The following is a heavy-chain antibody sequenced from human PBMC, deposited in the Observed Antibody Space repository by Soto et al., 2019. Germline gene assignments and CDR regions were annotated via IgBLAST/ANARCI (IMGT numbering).Heavy chain of an antibody. CDR2: IWYDGSNK. Sequence: QVQLVESGGGVVQPGRSLRLSCAASGFTFSSYGMHWVRQAPGKGLEWVAVIWYDGSNKYYADSVKGRFTISRDNSKNTLYLQMNSLRAEDTAVYYCARDRVDGLGELSYAYIYYWGQGTLVTVSS. J-gene: IGHJ4*02. D-gene: IGHD3-16*02. V-gene: IGHV3-33*01. CDR3: ARDRVDGLGELSYAYIYY. CDR1: GFTFSSYG.